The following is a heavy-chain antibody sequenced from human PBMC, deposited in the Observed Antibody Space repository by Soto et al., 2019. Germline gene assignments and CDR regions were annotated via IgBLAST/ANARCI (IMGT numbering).Heavy chain of an antibody. CDR1: RFTFSSYA. Sequence: EVQLLESGGGLVQPGGSLRLSCAASRFTFSSYAMSCLRPAPGKGLEWVSAISGSGGSTYYADSVKGRFTISRDNSKNTLYLQMNSLRAEDTAVYYCAKEGAAAYIYWYFDLWGRGTLVTVSS. CDR3: AKEGAAAYIYWYFDL. J-gene: IGHJ2*01. V-gene: IGHV3-23*01. CDR2: ISGSGGST. D-gene: IGHD6-13*01.